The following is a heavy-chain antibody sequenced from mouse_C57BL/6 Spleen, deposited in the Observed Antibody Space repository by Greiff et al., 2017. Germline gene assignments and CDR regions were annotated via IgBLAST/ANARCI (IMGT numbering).Heavy chain of an antibody. CDR3: ARRGSTVVENYFDY. V-gene: IGHV1-64*01. D-gene: IGHD1-1*01. Sequence: QVQLQQPGAELVKPGASVKLSCKASGYTFTSYWMHWVKQRPGQGLEWIGMIHPNSGSTNYNEKFKSKATLTVDKSSSPAYMQLSSLTSEDSAVYDSARRGSTVVENYFDYWGQGTTLTVSS. CDR2: IHPNSGST. J-gene: IGHJ2*01. CDR1: GYTFTSYW.